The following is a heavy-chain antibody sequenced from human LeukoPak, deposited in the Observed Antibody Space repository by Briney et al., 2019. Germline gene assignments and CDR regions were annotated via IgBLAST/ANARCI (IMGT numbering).Heavy chain of an antibody. J-gene: IGHJ3*02. Sequence: PSETLSLTCTVSGSISSYYWSWIRQPPGKGLEWIGYIYTSGSTNYNPSLKSQVTISVDTSKNQFSLDLSSVTAADTAVYYCARQKCTSTSCLTKNAFDIWGQGTMATVSS. V-gene: IGHV4-4*09. CDR1: GSISSYY. CDR2: IYTSGST. CDR3: ARQKCTSTSCLTKNAFDI. D-gene: IGHD2-2*01.